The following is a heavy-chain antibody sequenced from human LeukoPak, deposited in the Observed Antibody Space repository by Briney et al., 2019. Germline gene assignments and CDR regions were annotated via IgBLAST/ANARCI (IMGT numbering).Heavy chain of an antibody. D-gene: IGHD6-19*01. V-gene: IGHV4-39*01. CDR1: GGSISSGSYY. CDR3: ARLRSSGGWYGDY. J-gene: IGHJ4*02. Sequence: SETLSLICTVSGGSISSGSYYWGWIRQPPGKGLEWIGSIYYSGSTYYNPSLKSRVTISVDTSKNQFSLRLSSVTAADTAVYFCARLRSSGGWYGDYWGQGTLVTVSS. CDR2: IYYSGST.